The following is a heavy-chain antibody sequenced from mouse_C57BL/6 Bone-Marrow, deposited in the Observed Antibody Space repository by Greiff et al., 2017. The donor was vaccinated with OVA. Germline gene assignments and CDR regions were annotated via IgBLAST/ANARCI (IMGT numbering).Heavy chain of an antibody. V-gene: IGHV1-74*01. CDR3: ATAHATSAWFAY. Sequence: VQLQQPGAELVKPGASVKVSCKASGYTFTSYWMHWVKQRPGQGLEWIGRIHPSDSDTNYNQKFKGKATLTVDKASSTAYMQLSSLTSEDSAVYYCATAHATSAWFAYWGQGTLVTVSA. CDR1: GYTFTSYW. CDR2: IHPSDSDT. D-gene: IGHD3-2*02. J-gene: IGHJ3*01.